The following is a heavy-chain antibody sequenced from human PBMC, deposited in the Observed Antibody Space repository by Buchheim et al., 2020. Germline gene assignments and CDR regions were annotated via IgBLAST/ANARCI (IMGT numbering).Heavy chain of an antibody. V-gene: IGHV3-30*18. J-gene: IGHJ4*02. Sequence: QVQLVESGGGVVQPGRSLRLSCAASGIIYRTYGMNWVRQAPGKGLEWVAVISYDGSNKYYADSVKDRFTISRDNSKKMLYLQMNSLRVEDTAVYYCAKGRSGGYYYFDYWGQGTL. D-gene: IGHD2-15*01. CDR1: GIIYRTYG. CDR3: AKGRSGGYYYFDY. CDR2: ISYDGSNK.